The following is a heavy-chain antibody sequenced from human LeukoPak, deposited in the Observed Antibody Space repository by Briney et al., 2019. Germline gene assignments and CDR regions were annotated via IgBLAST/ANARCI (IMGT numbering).Heavy chain of an antibody. V-gene: IGHV1-18*01. CDR3: ARDRIVVVMGSFGY. CDR1: GYTFTSYG. D-gene: IGHD2-15*01. J-gene: IGHJ4*02. Sequence: ASVKVSCKASGYTFTSYGISWVRQAPGQGLEWMGWISAYNGNTNYAQKLQGRVTMTTDTSTSTAYMELRSLRSDDTAVYYCARDRIVVVMGSFGYWGQGTLVTVSS. CDR2: ISAYNGNT.